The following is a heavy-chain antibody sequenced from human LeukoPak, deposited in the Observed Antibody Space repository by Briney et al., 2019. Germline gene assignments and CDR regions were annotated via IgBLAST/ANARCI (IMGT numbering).Heavy chain of an antibody. D-gene: IGHD3-16*02. J-gene: IGHJ2*01. CDR1: GYTFTDYS. Sequence: ASVKVCCTASGYTFTDYSMPWVRQAPGQGLERMGWINPNSGGRKYAQTFQGRVTMTRDTSISTAYMELSGLGFDDTAVHYCARDGSIGYRNYSYFARRGRRTLVTDSP. V-gene: IGHV1-2*02. CDR2: INPNSGGR. CDR3: ARDGSIGYRNYSYFAR.